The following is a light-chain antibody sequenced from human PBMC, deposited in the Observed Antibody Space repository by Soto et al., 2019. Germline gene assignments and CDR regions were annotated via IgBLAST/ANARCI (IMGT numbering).Light chain of an antibody. CDR3: TSYTGYDSDTPWV. CDR1: SSDVGANNY. CDR2: EVS. Sequence: QSVLTQPASVSGSPGQSITISCIGTSSDVGANNYVSWYQQHPGKAPKLIISEVSDRPSGVSNRFSGSKSGNTASLTISGLQTEDEADYYCTSYTGYDSDTPWVFGGGTKVNVL. J-gene: IGLJ3*02. V-gene: IGLV2-14*01.